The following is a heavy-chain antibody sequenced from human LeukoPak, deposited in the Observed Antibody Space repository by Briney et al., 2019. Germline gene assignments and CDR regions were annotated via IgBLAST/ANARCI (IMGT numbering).Heavy chain of an antibody. CDR3: TRVSGLGMNEYYYL. CDR1: GVTLSGAW. D-gene: IGHD3-10*01. V-gene: IGHV3-74*01. Sequence: GVSLRLSCAVSGVTLSGAWTHWVRQAPGKGLMWVSRINDDGSNTRHADSVKGRFTISRDIAKNTLYLQMNSLRAEDTAVYYCTRVSGLGMNEYYYLWGQGTLVTVSS. CDR2: INDDGSNT. J-gene: IGHJ4*02.